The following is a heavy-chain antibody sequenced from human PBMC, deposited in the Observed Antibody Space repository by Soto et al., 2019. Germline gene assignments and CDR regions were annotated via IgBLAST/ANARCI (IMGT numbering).Heavy chain of an antibody. J-gene: IGHJ4*02. V-gene: IGHV3-23*01. Sequence: GGSLRLSCAASGFTFSNYAMTWVRQAPGKGLEWVSGLNGSGGSTSSADSVKGRFAISRDNSKNTLYLQMNSLRDGDTAVYYCARGSSAGKGSPPDYWGQGTLVTVSS. CDR3: ARGSSAGKGSPPDY. D-gene: IGHD3-10*01. CDR2: LNGSGGST. CDR1: GFTFSNYA.